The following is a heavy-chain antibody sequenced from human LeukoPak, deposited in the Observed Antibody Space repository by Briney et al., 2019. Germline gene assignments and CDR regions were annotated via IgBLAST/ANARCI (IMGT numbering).Heavy chain of an antibody. CDR2: ISGSGGTT. CDR1: GFTFSSYG. CDR3: AKFPSTVPTNYFDY. Sequence: GGSLRLSCAASGFTFSSYGMSWVRQALGKGLEWVSIISGSGGTTYYADSVKGRFTISRDNSKNTLYLQMNSLRAEDTAIYYCAKFPSTVPTNYFDYWGQGTLVTVSS. J-gene: IGHJ4*02. V-gene: IGHV3-23*01. D-gene: IGHD2-2*01.